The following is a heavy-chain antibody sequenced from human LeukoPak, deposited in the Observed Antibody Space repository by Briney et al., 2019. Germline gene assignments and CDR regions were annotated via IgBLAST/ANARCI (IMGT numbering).Heavy chain of an antibody. V-gene: IGHV1-69*04. CDR1: GGTFSSYA. J-gene: IGHJ4*02. D-gene: IGHD2-2*02. CDR3: ARDRGKYPEGYFDY. Sequence: ASVKVSCKASGGTFSSYAISWVRQAPGQGXXXXGXXXXXXXIXXXXXXFXXXXXXXADKSTSTAYMELSSLRSEDTAVYYCARDRGKYPEGYFDYWGQGTLVTVSS. CDR2: XXXXXXIX.